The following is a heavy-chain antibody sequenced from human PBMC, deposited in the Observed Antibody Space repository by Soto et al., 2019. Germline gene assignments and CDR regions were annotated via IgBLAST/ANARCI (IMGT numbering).Heavy chain of an antibody. Sequence: SGPTLVNPTQTLTLTCTFSGFSLSTSGMCVSWIRQPPGKALEWLALIDWDNDKYYSTSLKTRLTISKDTSKNQVVLTMTSMDPVDTATYYCARIEKVTMIVLGVVHYYYYGMDVWGQGTTVTVSS. CDR1: GFSLSTSGMC. V-gene: IGHV2-70*01. D-gene: IGHD3-22*01. CDR2: IDWDNDK. J-gene: IGHJ6*02. CDR3: ARIEKVTMIVLGVVHYYYYGMDV.